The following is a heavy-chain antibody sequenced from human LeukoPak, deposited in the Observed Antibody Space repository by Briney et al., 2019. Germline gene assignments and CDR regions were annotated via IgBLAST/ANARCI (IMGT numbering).Heavy chain of an antibody. V-gene: IGHV3-20*04. D-gene: IGHD3-3*02. Sequence: GGSLRLSCATSGFTFVDYGLSWVRRAPGKGLEWLCAINYNGAITYYADSVKGRFTISRDNAKNSLYLRMDSLRAEDTALYYCARDRLGPSFSVSHCLLWGQGTLVTVSS. CDR3: ARDRLGPSFSVSHCLL. CDR2: INYNGAIT. CDR1: GFTFVDYG. J-gene: IGHJ4*02.